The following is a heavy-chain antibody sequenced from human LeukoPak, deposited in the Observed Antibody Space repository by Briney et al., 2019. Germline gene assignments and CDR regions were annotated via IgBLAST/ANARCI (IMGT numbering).Heavy chain of an antibody. D-gene: IGHD5-12*01. Sequence: SETLSLTCTVSGGSISSYYWSWIRQPPGKALEWIGCIYYSGSTNYNPSLKSRVTISVDTSKNQFSLKLTSVTAADTAVYYCARPRRDGYNYDAFDIWGQGTMVTVSS. CDR3: ARPRRDGYNYDAFDI. CDR2: IYYSGST. V-gene: IGHV4-59*01. J-gene: IGHJ3*02. CDR1: GGSISSYY.